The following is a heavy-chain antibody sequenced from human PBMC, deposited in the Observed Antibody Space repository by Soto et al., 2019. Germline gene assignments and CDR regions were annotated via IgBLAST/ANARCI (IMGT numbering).Heavy chain of an antibody. CDR2: IYYSENT. CDR1: GGSCSGYD. J-gene: IGHJ4*02. D-gene: IGHD4-17*01. Sequence: PSETLSLTCAVYGGSCSGYDGGWIRQPPGKGLEWIGNIYYSENTYYNPSLKSRVTISVDTSKNQFSLRLTSVTAADTAVYYCATHPPYGPLDHWGQGTLVTVSS. CDR3: ATHPPYGPLDH. V-gene: IGHV4-34*01.